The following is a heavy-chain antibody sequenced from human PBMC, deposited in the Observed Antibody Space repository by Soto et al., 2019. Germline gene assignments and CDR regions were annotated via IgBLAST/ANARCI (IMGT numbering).Heavy chain of an antibody. Sequence: SVKVSCKASGGTFSSYAISWVRQAPGQGLEWMGGIIPIFGTANYAQKFQGRVTITADESTSTAYMELSSLRSEDTAVYYCAFNGAIAAAGPRINWFDPWGQGTLVTAPQ. J-gene: IGHJ5*02. D-gene: IGHD6-13*01. CDR3: AFNGAIAAAGPRINWFDP. V-gene: IGHV1-69*13. CDR2: IIPIFGTA. CDR1: GGTFSSYA.